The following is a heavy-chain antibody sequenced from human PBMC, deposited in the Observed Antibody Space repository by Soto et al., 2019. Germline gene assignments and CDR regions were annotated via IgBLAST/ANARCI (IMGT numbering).Heavy chain of an antibody. Sequence: SETLSLPWTVSCRSMHSYFWTWMRQSPGKGLDWIGYIYYTGSANYNPSLKSRVAISVATSNNQFSLKMTSVTAADKTVYSCASERVSLFGVVLPAGADVSGKGFTVTVAS. CDR1: CRSMHSYF. V-gene: IGHV4-59*01. CDR3: ASERVSLFGVVLPAGADV. J-gene: IGHJ6*04. CDR2: IYYTGSA. D-gene: IGHD3-3*01.